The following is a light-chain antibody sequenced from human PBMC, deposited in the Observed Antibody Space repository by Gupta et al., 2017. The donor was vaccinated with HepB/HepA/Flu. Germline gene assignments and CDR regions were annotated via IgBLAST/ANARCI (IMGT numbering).Light chain of an antibody. V-gene: IGKV3-20*01. CDR1: QSVSSSY. CDR2: GAS. J-gene: IGKJ1*01. Sequence: EIVLAQSPGTLSLSPGERATLSCRASQSVSSSYLAWYQQKPGQAPRLLIYGASSRATGIPDRFSGSGSGTDFTLTISRREPEDFAVYYCLQYGSSPWTFGQGTKVEIK. CDR3: LQYGSSPWT.